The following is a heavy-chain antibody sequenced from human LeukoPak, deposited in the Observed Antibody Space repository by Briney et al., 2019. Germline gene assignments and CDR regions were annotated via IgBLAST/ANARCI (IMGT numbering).Heavy chain of an antibody. CDR3: ARGSSEFDY. Sequence: SETLSLTCAVYGGSFSGYYWSWIRQPPRKGLEWIGEINHSGSTNYNPSLKSRVTISVDTSKNQFSLKLSSVTAADTAVYYCARGSSEFDYWGQGTLVTVSS. CDR2: INHSGST. J-gene: IGHJ4*02. D-gene: IGHD6-6*01. CDR1: GGSFSGYY. V-gene: IGHV4-34*01.